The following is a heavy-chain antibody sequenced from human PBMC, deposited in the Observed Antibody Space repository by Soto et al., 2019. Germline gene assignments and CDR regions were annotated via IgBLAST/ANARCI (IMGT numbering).Heavy chain of an antibody. CDR2: IIPIFGTA. V-gene: IGHV1-69*13. CDR3: ARXGMATIKSGYYYYGMDV. J-gene: IGHJ6*02. Sequence: GASVKVSCKASGGTFSSCAISWVRQAPGQGLEWMGGIIPIFGTANYAQKFQGRVTITADASTSTAYMELSSLRSEDTAVYYCARXGMATIKSGYYYYGMDVWGQGTTVTVSS. CDR1: GGTFSSCA. D-gene: IGHD5-12*01.